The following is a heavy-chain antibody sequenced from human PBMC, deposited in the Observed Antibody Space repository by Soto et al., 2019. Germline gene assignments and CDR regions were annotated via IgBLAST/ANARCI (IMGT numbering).Heavy chain of an antibody. CDR3: ARIFGAGWSGGFRYYGMDV. J-gene: IGHJ6*02. Sequence: QVTLKESGPVLMKTTETLTLTCAVSGFSLGNDGMGVTWIRQTPGRALEWLAHIFPTDEKSYSPTLKNRLVISKDTSKGQVGLTMTNVNPLDTATYYCARIFGAGWSGGFRYYGMDVWGQGTAVTVSS. D-gene: IGHD6-19*01. V-gene: IGHV2-26*01. CDR2: IFPTDEK. CDR1: GFSLGNDGMG.